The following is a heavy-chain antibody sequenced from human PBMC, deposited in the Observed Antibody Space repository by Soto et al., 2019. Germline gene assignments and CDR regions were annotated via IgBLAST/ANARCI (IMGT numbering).Heavy chain of an antibody. CDR2: MNSAGSST. J-gene: IGHJ6*03. D-gene: IGHD3-22*01. CDR3: ARDPMSVRRMVV. Sequence: EVQLVESGGGLVQPGGSLRLSCAASGFTISGYWMHWVRQAPGKRLVWVSRMNSAGSSTGYADSVKGRFTISRDNAKITLYLQMNSLRAEDTAVYYCARDPMSVRRMVVWGKGTTVTVSS. CDR1: GFTISGYW. V-gene: IGHV3-74*01.